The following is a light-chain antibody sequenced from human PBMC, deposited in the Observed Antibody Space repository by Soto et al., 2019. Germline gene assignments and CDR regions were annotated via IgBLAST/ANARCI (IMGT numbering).Light chain of an antibody. V-gene: IGKV1-39*01. CDR3: QQSYSNLT. CDR1: QSIFNY. CDR2: AAS. Sequence: DIQMTQSPSSLSASVGDRVTITCRASQSIFNYLNWYQQKPGKAPKLLIYAASSLQSGVPSRFSGSGSGTDFTLTISSLQPADFATYYCQQSYSNLTFGQGTKLEIK. J-gene: IGKJ2*01.